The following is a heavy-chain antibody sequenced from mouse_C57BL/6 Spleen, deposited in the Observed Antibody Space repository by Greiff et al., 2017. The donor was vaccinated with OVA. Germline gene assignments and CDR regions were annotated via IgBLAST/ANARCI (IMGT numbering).Heavy chain of an antibody. CDR2: IRSKSNNYAT. D-gene: IGHD1-1*01. V-gene: IGHV10-1*01. J-gene: IGHJ3*01. CDR3: VRPYGSQGFWFAY. Sequence: EVMLVESGGGLVQPKGSLKLSCAASGFSFNTYAMNWVRQAPGKGLEWVARIRSKSNNYATYYADSVKDRFTISRDDSESMLYLQMNNLKTEDTAMYYCVRPYGSQGFWFAYWGQGTLVTVSA. CDR1: GFSFNTYA.